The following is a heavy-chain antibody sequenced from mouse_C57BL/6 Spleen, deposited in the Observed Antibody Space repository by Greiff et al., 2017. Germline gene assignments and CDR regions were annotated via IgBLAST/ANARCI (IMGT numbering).Heavy chain of an antibody. CDR3: ARSEYYGSSYVGFDY. J-gene: IGHJ2*01. Sequence: EVQLVESGPELVKPGASVKMSCKASGYTFTDYNMHWVKQSHGKSLEWIGYINPNNGGTSYNQKFKGKATLTVNKSSSTAYMELRSLTSEDSAVYYCARSEYYGSSYVGFDYWGQGTTLTVSS. D-gene: IGHD1-1*01. CDR1: GYTFTDYN. CDR2: INPNNGGT. V-gene: IGHV1-22*01.